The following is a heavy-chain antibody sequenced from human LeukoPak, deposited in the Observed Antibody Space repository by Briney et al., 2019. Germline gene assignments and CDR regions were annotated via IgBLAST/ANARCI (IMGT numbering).Heavy chain of an antibody. CDR3: ARTSSGWFKYSGY. V-gene: IGHV4-39*01. CDR2: MYYSGSS. J-gene: IGHJ4*02. D-gene: IGHD6-19*01. Sequence: PSETLSLTSTASCGSISSSSYYWGWVRQPPGKGLECIGGMYYSGSSYYNPSLKSRITISVDTSKNQFSLKLRSVTAADTAVYDCARTSSGWFKYSGYWGQGTLVTVSS. CDR1: CGSISSSSYY.